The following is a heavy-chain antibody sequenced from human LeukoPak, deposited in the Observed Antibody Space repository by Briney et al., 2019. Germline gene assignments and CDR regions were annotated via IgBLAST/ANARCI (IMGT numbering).Heavy chain of an antibody. V-gene: IGHV1-46*01. D-gene: IGHD2-15*01. CDR3: ARGGGGGDYFNY. CDR1: EYTFTAYY. Sequence: ASVKVSCKASEYTFTAYYMHWVRQAPGQGLEWMGIINPSGGSTSYAQKFQGRVTMTRDTSTSTVYMELSSLRSEDTAVYYCARGGGGGDYFNYWGQGTLVTVSS. CDR2: INPSGGST. J-gene: IGHJ4*02.